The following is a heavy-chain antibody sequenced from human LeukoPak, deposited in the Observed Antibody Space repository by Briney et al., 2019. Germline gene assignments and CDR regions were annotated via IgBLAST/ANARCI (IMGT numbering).Heavy chain of an antibody. CDR3: ARDIYLDY. CDR1: GFTFSAYT. CDR2: ISSSGSLI. Sequence: GGSLRLSCAASGFTFSAYTMNRVRQAPGKGLKWVSHISSSGSLISYADSVKGRFTISRDNAKNSLYLQMNILRDEDTAMYYCARDIYLDYWGQGTLVTVSS. V-gene: IGHV3-48*02. J-gene: IGHJ4*02.